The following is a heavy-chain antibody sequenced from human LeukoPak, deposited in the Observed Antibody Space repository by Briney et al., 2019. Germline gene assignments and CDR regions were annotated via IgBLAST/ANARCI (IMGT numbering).Heavy chain of an antibody. Sequence: SETLSLTCTVSGGSISSSSYCWGWLRQPPGKGLEWIGSIYYSGSTYYKPSLKSRVTISVDTSKNQFSLKLSSVTAADTAVYYCARVQPWGYTYGIAYAFDIWGQGTMVTVSS. CDR2: IYYSGST. CDR3: ARVQPWGYTYGIAYAFDI. V-gene: IGHV4-39*01. CDR1: GGSISSSSYC. J-gene: IGHJ3*02. D-gene: IGHD5-18*01.